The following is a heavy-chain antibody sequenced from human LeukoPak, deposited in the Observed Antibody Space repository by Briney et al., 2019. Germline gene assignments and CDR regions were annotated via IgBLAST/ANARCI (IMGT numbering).Heavy chain of an antibody. CDR1: GFTFSSYW. CDR2: IKQDGSEK. CDR3: ARGRGGSATYYFDY. D-gene: IGHD1-26*01. V-gene: IGHV3-7*01. J-gene: IGHJ4*02. Sequence: GGSLRLSCAASGFTFSSYWMSWVRQAPGKGLEWVANIKQDGSEKYYVDSVKGRFTISRDNAKNSLYLQMNSLRAEDTAVYYCARGRGGSATYYFDYWGQGTLVTVSS.